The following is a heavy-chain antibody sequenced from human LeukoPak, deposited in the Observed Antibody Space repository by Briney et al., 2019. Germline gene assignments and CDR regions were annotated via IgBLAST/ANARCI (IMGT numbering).Heavy chain of an antibody. CDR2: ISSSSSYI. CDR1: GFTFSSYS. Sequence: PGGSLRLSCAASGFTFSSYSMNWVRQAPGKGLEWVSSISSSSSYIYYADSVKGRFTISRDNAKNSLYLQMNSLRAEDTAVYYCARVPTTVTTDNWFDSWGQGTLVTVSS. J-gene: IGHJ5*01. V-gene: IGHV3-21*01. D-gene: IGHD4-17*01. CDR3: ARVPTTVTTDNWFDS.